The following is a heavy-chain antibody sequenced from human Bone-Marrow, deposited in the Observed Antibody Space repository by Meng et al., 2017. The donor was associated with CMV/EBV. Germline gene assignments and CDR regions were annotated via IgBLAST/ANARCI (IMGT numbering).Heavy chain of an antibody. D-gene: IGHD3-10*01. CDR1: GGTSNIYT. CDR3: AGRGPYGRALDV. CDR2: IIPYLDEP. V-gene: IGHV1-69*10. J-gene: IGHJ3*01. Sequence: SVKVSCKASGGTSNIYTFNWVRQAPGRGLEWMGGIIPYLDEPNYAQTFQGRVTITSDRSTAAYMELSSLRSEDTAVYFCAGRGPYGRALDVWGQGTLVTVSS.